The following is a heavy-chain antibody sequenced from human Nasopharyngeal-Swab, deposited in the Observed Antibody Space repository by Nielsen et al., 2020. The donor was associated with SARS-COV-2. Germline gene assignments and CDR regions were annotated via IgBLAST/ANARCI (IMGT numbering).Heavy chain of an antibody. CDR1: GGSITSTSHY. Sequence: SETLSLTCTVSGGSITSTSHYWGWIRQSPGKGLEWIGCVSYRGSTYHNPSLKSRVTVSVDTSKNQFSLKLTSLTAADTAVYYCAGDGAYSGYDWTYWGQGTLVTVSS. CDR2: VSYRGST. CDR3: AGDGAYSGYDWTY. D-gene: IGHD5-12*01. V-gene: IGHV4-39*07. J-gene: IGHJ4*02.